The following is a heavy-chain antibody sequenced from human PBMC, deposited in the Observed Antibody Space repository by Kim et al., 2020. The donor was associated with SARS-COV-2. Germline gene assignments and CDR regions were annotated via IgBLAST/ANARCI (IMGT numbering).Heavy chain of an antibody. V-gene: IGHV3-33*06. CDR1: GFTFSSYG. J-gene: IGHJ6*02. CDR2: IWYDGSNK. D-gene: IGHD1-26*01. Sequence: GGSLRLSCAASGFTFSSYGMHWVRQAPGKGLEWVAVIWYDGSNKYYADSVKGRFTISRDNSKNTLYLQMNSLRAEDTAVYYCAKDRTRWELPPYGMDVWGQGTTVTVSS. CDR3: AKDRTRWELPPYGMDV.